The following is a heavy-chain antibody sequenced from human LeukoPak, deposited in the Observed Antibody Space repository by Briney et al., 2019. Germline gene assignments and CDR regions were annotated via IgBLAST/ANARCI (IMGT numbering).Heavy chain of an antibody. CDR1: GFTFSSYA. CDR2: ISYDGSNK. CDR3: AREQWLVRAFDI. Sequence: PGRSLRLSCAASGFTFSSYAMHWVRQAPGKGLEWVAVISYDGSNKYYADSVKGRFTISRDNSKNTLYLQMNSLRAEDTAVYYCAREQWLVRAFDIWGQGTMVTVSS. J-gene: IGHJ3*02. D-gene: IGHD6-19*01. V-gene: IGHV3-30-3*01.